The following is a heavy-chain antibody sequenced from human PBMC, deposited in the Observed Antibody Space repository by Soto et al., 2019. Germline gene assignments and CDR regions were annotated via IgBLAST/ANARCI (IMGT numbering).Heavy chain of an antibody. CDR1: GYTFIKYG. V-gene: IGHV1-18*01. J-gene: IGHJ6*02. Sequence: ASVKVSCKASGYTFIKYGIAWVRQAPGQGLEWMGWISPYDDKTIYAQTFQGRVTLTADRSTRTVYLDLRSLRVEDTAVYYCVKDRDNSSWSNYPYGMDVWGQGTTVTVSS. CDR2: ISPYDDKT. CDR3: VKDRDNSSWSNYPYGMDV. D-gene: IGHD6-13*01.